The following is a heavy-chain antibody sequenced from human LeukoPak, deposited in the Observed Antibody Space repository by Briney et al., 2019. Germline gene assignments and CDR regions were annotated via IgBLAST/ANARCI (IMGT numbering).Heavy chain of an antibody. CDR2: IKQDGSEK. CDR1: GFTFSSYW. Sequence: GGSLRLYCAASGFTFSSYWMSWVRQAPGKGLEWGANIKQDGSEKDYVDSVKGRFTISRDNAKNSLYLQMNSLRAEDTAVYYCARGALSWLRPIYFDYWGQGTLVTVSS. CDR3: ARGALSWLRPIYFDY. D-gene: IGHD5-12*01. J-gene: IGHJ4*02. V-gene: IGHV3-7*03.